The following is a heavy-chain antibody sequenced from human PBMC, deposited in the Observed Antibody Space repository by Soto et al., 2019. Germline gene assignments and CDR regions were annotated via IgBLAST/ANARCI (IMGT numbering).Heavy chain of an antibody. CDR2: ISGGAGST. Sequence: PGGSLRLSCAVSGFPFSSYVMTWVRQAPGKGLEWVSVISGGAGSTIYAESVKGRFTISRDNVALTLNLQMNSVIAEDTTVHSCATAVTLVRGLNPYTYELDVWGQGTTVAVSS. J-gene: IGHJ6*02. D-gene: IGHD3-10*01. CDR1: GFPFSSYV. V-gene: IGHV3-23*01. CDR3: ATAVTLVRGLNPYTYELDV.